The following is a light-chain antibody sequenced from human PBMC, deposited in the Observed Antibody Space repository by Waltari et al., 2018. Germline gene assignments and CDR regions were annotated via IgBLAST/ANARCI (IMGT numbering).Light chain of an antibody. CDR1: KGVGRL. J-gene: IGKJ4*01. CDR3: QRTYKASSLT. V-gene: IGKV1-27*01. CDR2: SAS. Sequence: CRVSKGVGRLFRWFRPKPGKVPNLLLYSASNLQTGVPSQFSGSGSGIDFTLTISSLQPEDVATYYGQRTYKASSLTFGGGTKVEIK.